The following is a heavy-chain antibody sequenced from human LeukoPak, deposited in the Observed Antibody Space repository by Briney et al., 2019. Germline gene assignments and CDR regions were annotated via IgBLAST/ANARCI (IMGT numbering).Heavy chain of an antibody. CDR2: IYHKGDT. Sequence: SETLSLTCSVAGASMNRHYWSWIRQPPGKGLEWIGYIYHKGDTSYNPSLHSRVTLSVDTSKSQSSLKLRSVTAADSAIYYCAREYSSPLEFQHYFDLWGQGIAVTVSS. V-gene: IGHV4-59*11. D-gene: IGHD3-22*01. CDR3: AREYSSPLEFQHYFDL. J-gene: IGHJ4*02. CDR1: GASMNRHY.